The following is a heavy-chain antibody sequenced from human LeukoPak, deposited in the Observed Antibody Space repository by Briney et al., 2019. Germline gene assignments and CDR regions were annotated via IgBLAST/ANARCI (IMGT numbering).Heavy chain of an antibody. D-gene: IGHD6-19*01. Sequence: PSETLSLTCTVSGGSISSSSYYWGWIRQPPGKGLEWIGSIYYSGSTYYNPSLKSRVTISVDTSKNQFSLKLSSVTAADTAVYYCATQLDQYSSEDPIDYWGQGTLVTVSS. CDR1: GGSISSSSYY. CDR3: ATQLDQYSSEDPIDY. CDR2: IYYSGST. J-gene: IGHJ4*02. V-gene: IGHV4-39*01.